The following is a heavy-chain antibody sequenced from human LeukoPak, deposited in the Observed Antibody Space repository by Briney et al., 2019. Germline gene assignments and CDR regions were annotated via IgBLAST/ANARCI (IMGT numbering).Heavy chain of an antibody. CDR1: GGTFSSYA. CDR3: ARANLQGSLRPNLGLQHNYYYYGMDV. Sequence: GASVKVSCKASGGTFSSYAISWVRQVLGQGLEWMGRIIPILGIANYAQKFQGRVTITADKSTSTAYMELSSLRSEDTAVYYCARANLQGSLRPNLGLQHNYYYYGMDVWGQGTTITVSS. CDR2: IIPILGIA. V-gene: IGHV1-69*04. J-gene: IGHJ6*02.